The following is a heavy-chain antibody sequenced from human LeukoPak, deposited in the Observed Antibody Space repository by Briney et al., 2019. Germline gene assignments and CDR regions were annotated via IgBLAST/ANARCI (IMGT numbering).Heavy chain of an antibody. CDR1: GGSISSGSYY. CDR3: ARGVDTAMVTL. Sequence: SQTLSLTCTVSGGSISSGSYYWSWIRQPAGKGLEWIGRIYTSGSTNYNPSLKSRVTISVDTSKNQFSLKLNSVTAADTAVYYCARGVDTAMVTLWGQGTLVTVSS. D-gene: IGHD5-18*01. CDR2: IYTSGST. V-gene: IGHV4-61*02. J-gene: IGHJ4*02.